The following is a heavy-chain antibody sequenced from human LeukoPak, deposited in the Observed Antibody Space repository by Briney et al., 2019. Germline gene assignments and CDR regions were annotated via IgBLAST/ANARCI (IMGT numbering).Heavy chain of an antibody. CDR3: ARETGTEERYFDY. V-gene: IGHV1-2*02. J-gene: IGHJ4*02. CDR2: INPKSGGT. Sequence: ASVKVSCKASGYTFTSYDINRVRQAPGQGLEWMGWINPKSGGTNYAQKFRGRVTMTKDTSINTAYMELSSLRSDDTAVYYCARETGTEERYFDYWGQGTLVTISS. D-gene: IGHD3-10*01. CDR1: GYTFTSYD.